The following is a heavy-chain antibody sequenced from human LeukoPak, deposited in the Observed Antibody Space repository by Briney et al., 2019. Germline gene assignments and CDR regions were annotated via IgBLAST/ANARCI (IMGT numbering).Heavy chain of an antibody. CDR1: GGSISSYY. Sequence: SETLSLTCTVSGGSISSYYWSWTRQPPGKGLEWIGYIYYSGSTNYNPSLKSRVTISVDTSKNQFSLKLSSVTAADTAVYYRASGTGYSSGWYWFDPWGQGTLVTVSS. J-gene: IGHJ5*02. D-gene: IGHD6-19*01. V-gene: IGHV4-59*01. CDR2: IYYSGST. CDR3: ASGTGYSSGWYWFDP.